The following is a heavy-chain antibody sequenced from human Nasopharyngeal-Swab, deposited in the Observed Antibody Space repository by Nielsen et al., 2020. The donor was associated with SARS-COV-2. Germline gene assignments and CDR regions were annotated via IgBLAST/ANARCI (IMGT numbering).Heavy chain of an antibody. CDR3: ARVTFGGVIVT. Sequence: ASVKVSCKASGYTFTSYYMHWVRQAPGQGLEWMGIINPSGGSTSYAQKFQGRVTMTRDTSTSTVYMELNSLRSEDTAVYYCARVTFGGVIVTWGQGTLVTVSS. CDR2: INPSGGST. J-gene: IGHJ5*02. D-gene: IGHD3-16*02. V-gene: IGHV1-46*01. CDR1: GYTFTSYY.